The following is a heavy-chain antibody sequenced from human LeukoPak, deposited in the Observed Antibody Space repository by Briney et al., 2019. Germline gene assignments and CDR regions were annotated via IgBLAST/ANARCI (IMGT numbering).Heavy chain of an antibody. D-gene: IGHD2-2*01. CDR3: ARGVGIVVVPAAGGAFDI. CDR1: GFTFSSYW. V-gene: IGHV3-7*01. CDR2: IKQDGSEK. Sequence: PGGSLRLSCAASGFTFSSYWMSWVRQAPGKGLEWVANIKQDGSEKYYVDSVKGRFTISRDNAKNSLYLQMNSLRAEDTAVYYCARGVGIVVVPAAGGAFDIWGQGTMVTVSS. J-gene: IGHJ3*02.